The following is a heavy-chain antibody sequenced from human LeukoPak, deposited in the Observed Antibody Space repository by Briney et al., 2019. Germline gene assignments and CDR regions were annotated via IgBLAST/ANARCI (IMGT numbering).Heavy chain of an antibody. J-gene: IGHJ4*02. CDR3: AKDWDLVGATDY. CDR2: ISGSGGST. CDR1: GFTFSSYA. Sequence: GGSPRLSCAASGFTFSSYAMSWVRQAPGKGLEWVSAISGSGGSTYYADSVKGRFTISRANSKNTLYLQMKSLRVDDTAVYYCAKDWDLVGATDYWGQGTLVTVSS. V-gene: IGHV3-23*01. D-gene: IGHD1-26*01.